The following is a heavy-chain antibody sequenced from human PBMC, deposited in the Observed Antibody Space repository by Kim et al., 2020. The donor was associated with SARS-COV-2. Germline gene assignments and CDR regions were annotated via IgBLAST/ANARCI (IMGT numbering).Heavy chain of an antibody. CDR3: ARTVLRYFVFDP. D-gene: IGHD3-9*01. J-gene: IGHJ5*02. V-gene: IGHV1-3*01. Sequence: KYSQKFQGRVTVTRDTSASTAYMELSSLRSEDTAVYYCARTVLRYFVFDPWGQGTLVTVSS.